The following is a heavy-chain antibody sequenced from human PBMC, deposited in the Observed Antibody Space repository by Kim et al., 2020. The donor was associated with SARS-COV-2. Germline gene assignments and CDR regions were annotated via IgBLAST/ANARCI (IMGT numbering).Heavy chain of an antibody. CDR2: INPNSGGT. CDR1: GYTFTGYY. Sequence: ASVKVSCKASGYTFTGYYMHWVRQAPGQGLEWMGWINPNSGGTNYAQKFQGRVTMTRDTSISTAYMELSRLRSDDTAVYYCARGPKWELLLYYYGMDVWGQGTTVTVSS. J-gene: IGHJ6*02. CDR3: ARGPKWELLLYYYGMDV. V-gene: IGHV1-2*02. D-gene: IGHD1-26*01.